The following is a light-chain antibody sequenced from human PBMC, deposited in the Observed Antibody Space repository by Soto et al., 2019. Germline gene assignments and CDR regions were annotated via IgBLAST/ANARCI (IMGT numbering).Light chain of an antibody. CDR2: DAA. V-gene: IGKV3-11*01. CDR1: QSINSH. Sequence: IVLTQSPATLSLSPGERATLSCRASQSINSHLAWYQQKPGQAPRLLIYDAAKRATGIPARFSGRWSGTHFTLTISSLEPDDFAVYYCQQRSNWYTFGQGTKLEIK. CDR3: QQRSNWYT. J-gene: IGKJ2*01.